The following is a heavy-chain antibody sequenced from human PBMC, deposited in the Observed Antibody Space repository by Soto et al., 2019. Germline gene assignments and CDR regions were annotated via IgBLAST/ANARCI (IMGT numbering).Heavy chain of an antibody. Sequence: QVQLQQWGAGLLKPSETLSLTCAVYGGSFSGYYWSWIRQPPGKGLEWIGEINHSGSTNYNPSLKSRVTISEDTSKNQFSLKLSSVTAADTAVYYYARGWGRIFDYWGQGTLVTVSS. CDR1: GGSFSGYY. J-gene: IGHJ4*02. V-gene: IGHV4-34*01. D-gene: IGHD7-27*01. CDR2: INHSGST. CDR3: ARGWGRIFDY.